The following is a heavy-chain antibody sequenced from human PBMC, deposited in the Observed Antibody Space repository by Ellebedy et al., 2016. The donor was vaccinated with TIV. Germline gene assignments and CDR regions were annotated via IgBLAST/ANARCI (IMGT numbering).Heavy chain of an antibody. V-gene: IGHV3-7*03. CDR1: GFTFTTYY. CDR3: ARDGVGAGLDY. CDR2: IKQDGIDK. Sequence: GESLKISCAASGFTFTTYYMSWVRQAPGKGLEWLANIKQDGIDKYYVDSVKGRFTLARDNAKNSLYLQMSSLRAEDTAVYYCARDGVGAGLDYWGQGTLVTVSS. D-gene: IGHD3-10*01. J-gene: IGHJ4*02.